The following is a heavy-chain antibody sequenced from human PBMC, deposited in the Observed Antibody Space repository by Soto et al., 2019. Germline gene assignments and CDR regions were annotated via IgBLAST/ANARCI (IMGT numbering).Heavy chain of an antibody. CDR2: ISSSSSYI. J-gene: IGHJ3*02. Sequence: SLRLSCAASGFTFSSYSMNWVRQAPGKGLEWVSSISSSSSYIYYADSVKGRFTISRDNAKNSLYLQMNSLRAEDTAVYYCARSRTTTSPRDAFDIWGQGTMVTVSS. CDR3: ARSRTTTSPRDAFDI. V-gene: IGHV3-21*01. CDR1: GFTFSSYS. D-gene: IGHD1-26*01.